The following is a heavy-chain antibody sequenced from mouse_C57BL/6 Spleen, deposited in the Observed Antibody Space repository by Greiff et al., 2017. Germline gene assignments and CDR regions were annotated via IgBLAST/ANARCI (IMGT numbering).Heavy chain of an antibody. D-gene: IGHD2-4*01. CDR1: GYTFTDYN. CDR3: ARSGEDDYSCAY. J-gene: IGHJ3*01. CDR2: INPNNGGT. V-gene: IGHV1-18*01. Sequence: VQLQRSGPELVKPGASVKIPCKASGYTFTDYNMDWVKQSHGKSLEWIGDINPNNGGTIYNQKFKGKATLTVDKSSSNAYMELRSLTSEDTAVYYCARSGEDDYSCAYWGQGTLVTVSA.